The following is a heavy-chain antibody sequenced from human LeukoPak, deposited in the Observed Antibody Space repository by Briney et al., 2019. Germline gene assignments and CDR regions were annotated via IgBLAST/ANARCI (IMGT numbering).Heavy chain of an antibody. CDR1: GGSISSGSYY. CDR2: IYTSGST. CDR3: ARGPIWFGELLGFDY. D-gene: IGHD3-10*01. J-gene: IGHJ4*02. Sequence: SETLSLTCTVSGGSISSGSYYWSWIRQPAGKGLEWIGRIYTSGSTNYNPSLKSRVTISVDTSKNQFSLKLSSVTAADTAVYYCARGPIWFGELLGFDYWGQGTLVTVSS. V-gene: IGHV4-61*02.